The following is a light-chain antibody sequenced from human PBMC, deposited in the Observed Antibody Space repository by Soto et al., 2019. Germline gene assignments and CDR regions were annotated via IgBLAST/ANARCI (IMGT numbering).Light chain of an antibody. V-gene: IGLV2-14*03. CDR3: GSYTRSISSRV. Sequence: QSALTQPASVSGSPGQSITISCTGTSSDVGGYNFVSWYQQHPGKAPRLLIYDVTDRPSGVSNRFSGSKSGNTASLTISGLQAEDEAYYYCGSYTRSISSRVFGTGTKVTVL. J-gene: IGLJ1*01. CDR1: SSDVGGYNF. CDR2: DVT.